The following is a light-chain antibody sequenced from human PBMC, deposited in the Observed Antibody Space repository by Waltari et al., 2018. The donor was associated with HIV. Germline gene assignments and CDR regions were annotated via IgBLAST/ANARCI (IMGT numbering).Light chain of an antibody. CDR2: DVT. CDR3: CSYAGITTWV. Sequence: QSALTQPASVSGSPGQSITLSCTGTSHDLDRYDLVSWYQHQPGRAPKLIIYDVTKWPSGVSHRFSGSKSGATASLTISGLQAEDEADYYCCSYAGITTWVFGGGTKVTVL. V-gene: IGLV2-23*02. J-gene: IGLJ3*02. CDR1: SHDLDRYDL.